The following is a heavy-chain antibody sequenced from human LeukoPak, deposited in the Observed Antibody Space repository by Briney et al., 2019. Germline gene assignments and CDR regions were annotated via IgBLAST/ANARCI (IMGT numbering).Heavy chain of an antibody. CDR1: GFTFSSYG. D-gene: IGHD3-22*01. CDR3: ARDYYDSSGYPDY. CDR2: IWYDGSNK. Sequence: SGGSLRLPCAASGFTFSSYGMHWVRQAPGKGLEWVAVIWYDGSNKYYADSVKGRFTISRDNSKNTLYLQMNSLRAEDTAVYYCARDYYDSSGYPDYWGQGTLVAVSS. J-gene: IGHJ4*02. V-gene: IGHV3-33*01.